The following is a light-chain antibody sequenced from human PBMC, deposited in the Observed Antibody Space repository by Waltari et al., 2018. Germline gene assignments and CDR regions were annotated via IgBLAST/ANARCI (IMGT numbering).Light chain of an antibody. V-gene: IGLV1-47*01. J-gene: IGLJ1*01. CDR3: ASWDESHYV. CDR2: RNK. CDR1: HSTLGSNY. Sequence: QSVLTQPPSASETPGQRVTISCSGSHSTLGSNYLYWYQQLPGSSPNLLIYRNKPRPSGVPDRFSASKYGTLASLVISGLRSEDEGVYYCASWDESHYVFGGGTTVTVL.